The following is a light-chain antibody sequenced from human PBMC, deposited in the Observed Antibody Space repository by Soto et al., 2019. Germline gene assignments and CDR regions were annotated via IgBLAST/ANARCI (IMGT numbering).Light chain of an antibody. CDR2: WAS. J-gene: IGKJ1*01. CDR3: QQYYSTPPT. CDR1: QSVLYSSNNKDY. V-gene: IGKV4-1*01. Sequence: DIVMTQSPDSLAVSLGERATINCKSSQSVLYSSNNKDYLAWYQQKAGQPPRLLIYWASTRESGVPARFSGSGSGTDFTITISTLQAEDVAVYYCQQYYSTPPTFGQGTKVEIK.